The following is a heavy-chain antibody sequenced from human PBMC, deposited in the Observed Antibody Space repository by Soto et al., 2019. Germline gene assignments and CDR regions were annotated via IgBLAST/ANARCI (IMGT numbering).Heavy chain of an antibody. V-gene: IGHV1-2*04. D-gene: IGHD1-1*01. Sequence: QVQLVQSGAEVKKPGASVKVSCKASGYTFTGYYMHWVRQAPGQGLEWMGWINPNSGGTNYAQKLQGWVTMTRDTSISTAYMELSRLRSDDTAVYYCARDLIPADWNDPMGAFDIWGQGTMVTVSS. CDR1: GYTFTGYY. CDR2: INPNSGGT. J-gene: IGHJ3*02. CDR3: ARDLIPADWNDPMGAFDI.